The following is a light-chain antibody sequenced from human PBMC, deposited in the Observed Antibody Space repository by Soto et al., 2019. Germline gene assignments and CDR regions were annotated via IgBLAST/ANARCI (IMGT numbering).Light chain of an antibody. Sequence: QSALTQPPSASGSSGQSVTISCTGTSSDVGAYNYVSWYQHRPGKAPKLMIYEVTKRPSGVPDRFSGAKSGNTASLTVSGLQAEDEADYYCTSHAGTNNFPYVFGTGTKVTVL. CDR2: EVT. J-gene: IGLJ1*01. CDR1: SSDVGAYNY. CDR3: TSHAGTNNFPYV. V-gene: IGLV2-8*01.